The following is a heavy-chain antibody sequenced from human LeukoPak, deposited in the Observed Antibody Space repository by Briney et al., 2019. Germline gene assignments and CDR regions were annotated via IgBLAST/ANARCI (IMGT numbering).Heavy chain of an antibody. Sequence: XTXXGXXMXXVRQAPGQGXEXXXXINPNSGGTNYXQKFQGRVTMTRDTXXXKAYMELSRLRSDDTAVYYCAXXXXXXXXWSNNWFDPWGQGTLVTVSS. CDR3: AXXXXXXXXWSNNWFDP. V-gene: IGHV1-2*02. J-gene: IGHJ5*02. CDR1: XTXXGXX. CDR2: INPNSGGT.